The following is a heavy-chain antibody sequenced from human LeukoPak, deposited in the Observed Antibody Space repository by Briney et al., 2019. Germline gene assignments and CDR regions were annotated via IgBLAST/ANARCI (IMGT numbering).Heavy chain of an antibody. CDR1: GFTFSSYA. Sequence: GGSLRLSCAASGFTFSSYAMHWVRQAPGKGLEWVAVISYDGSNKYYADSVKGRFTISRDNSKNTLYLQMNSLRAEDTAVYYCARGQVVGATFGMDVWGKGTTVTVSS. CDR2: ISYDGSNK. V-gene: IGHV3-30-3*01. D-gene: IGHD1-26*01. CDR3: ARGQVVGATFGMDV. J-gene: IGHJ6*04.